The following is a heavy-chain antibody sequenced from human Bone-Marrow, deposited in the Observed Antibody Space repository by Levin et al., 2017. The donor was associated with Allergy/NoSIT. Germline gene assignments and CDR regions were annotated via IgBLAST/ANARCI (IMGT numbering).Heavy chain of an antibody. CDR1: GGTFSSYT. CDR3: ARDPPQFGTKKSDSWEDY. J-gene: IGHJ4*02. V-gene: IGHV1-69*04. D-gene: IGHD3-16*01. Sequence: KISCKASGGTFSSYTISWVRQAPGQGLEWMGRIIPILGIANYAQKFQGRVTITADKSTSTAYMELSSLRSEDTAVYYCARDPPQFGTKKSDSWEDYWGQGTLVTVSS. CDR2: IIPILGIA.